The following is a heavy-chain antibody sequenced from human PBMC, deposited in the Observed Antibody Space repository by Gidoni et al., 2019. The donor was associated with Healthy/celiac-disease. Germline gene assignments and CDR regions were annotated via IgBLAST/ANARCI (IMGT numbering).Heavy chain of an antibody. CDR3: ARAGDTAMVLNGY. Sequence: EVQLVASGGGLVKPGGSLRLSCAAAGFPFSSYSLNWVRQAPGKGLEWVSSISSSSSYIYYADSVKGRFTISRDNAKNSLYLQMNSLRAEDTAVYYCARAGDTAMVLNGYWGQGTLVTVSS. CDR2: ISSSSSYI. J-gene: IGHJ4*02. D-gene: IGHD5-18*01. CDR1: GFPFSSYS. V-gene: IGHV3-21*01.